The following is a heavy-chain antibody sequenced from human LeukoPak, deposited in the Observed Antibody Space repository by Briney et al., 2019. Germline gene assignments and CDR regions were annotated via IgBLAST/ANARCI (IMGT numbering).Heavy chain of an antibody. D-gene: IGHD6-19*01. V-gene: IGHV3-30-3*01. CDR1: GFTFSSYA. CDR3: ARARGGWTQYYYYGMDV. J-gene: IGHJ6*02. CDR2: ISYDGSNK. Sequence: GRSLRLSCAASGFTFSSYAMHWVRQAPGKGLEWVAVISYDGSNKYYADSVKGRFTISRDNSKNTLYLQMNSLRAEDTAVYYCARARGGWTQYYYYGMDVWGQGTTVTVSS.